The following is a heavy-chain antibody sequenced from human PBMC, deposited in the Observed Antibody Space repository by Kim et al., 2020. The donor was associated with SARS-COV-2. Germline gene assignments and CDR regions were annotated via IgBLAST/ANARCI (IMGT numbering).Heavy chain of an antibody. CDR1: GFTFSIYA. V-gene: IGHV3-23*01. Sequence: GGSLRLSCAASGFTFSIYAMSWVLQAPGKGLEWVSGISGSGGDTYYADSVQGRFTMSRDNAKSTLYLQMNSLRAEDTALYYCAKCYSSGWYFFDYWGQGALVTVSS. J-gene: IGHJ4*02. D-gene: IGHD6-19*01. CDR3: AKCYSSGWYFFDY. CDR2: ISGSGGDT.